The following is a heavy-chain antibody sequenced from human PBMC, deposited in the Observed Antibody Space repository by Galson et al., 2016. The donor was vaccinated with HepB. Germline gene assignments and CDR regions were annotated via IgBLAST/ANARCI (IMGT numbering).Heavy chain of an antibody. CDR3: ARGQSSSWYKNYFDY. D-gene: IGHD6-13*01. J-gene: IGHJ4*02. V-gene: IGHV5-51*01. CDR2: IYPGDSDT. Sequence: QSGAEVKKPGESLKISCKASGYSFISYWIGWVRQMPGEGLEWMGIIYPGDSDTRYSPSFEGQVTISADKSISTAYLQWSSLKALDTAMYYCARGQSSSWYKNYFDYWGQGTLVTVSS. CDR1: GYSFISYW.